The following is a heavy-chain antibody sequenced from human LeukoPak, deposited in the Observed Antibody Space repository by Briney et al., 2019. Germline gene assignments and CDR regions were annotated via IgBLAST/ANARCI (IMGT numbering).Heavy chain of an antibody. V-gene: IGHV1-24*01. Sequence: GASVKVSCKVSGYTLTELSMHWVRQAPGKGLEWMGGFDPEDGETIYAQKFQGRVTMTEDTSTDTAYMELSSLRSEDTAVYYCATVGGYSGYDYGQRPYYFDYWDQGTLVTVSS. CDR1: GYTLTELS. CDR2: FDPEDGET. CDR3: ATVGGYSGYDYGQRPYYFDY. J-gene: IGHJ4*02. D-gene: IGHD5-12*01.